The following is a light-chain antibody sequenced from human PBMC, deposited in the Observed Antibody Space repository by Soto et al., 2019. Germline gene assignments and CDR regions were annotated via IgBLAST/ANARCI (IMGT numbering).Light chain of an antibody. CDR3: CSYAGSSTFYV. J-gene: IGLJ1*01. V-gene: IGLV2-23*01. Sequence: QSALTQPASVSGSPGQSITISSTGTSSGVGSYNLVSWYQQHTGKAPKLMIYEATKRPSGVSGRFSGSKSGNTASLTISGLQAEDEADYYCCSYAGSSTFYVFGTGTKVTVL. CDR2: EAT. CDR1: SSGVGSYNL.